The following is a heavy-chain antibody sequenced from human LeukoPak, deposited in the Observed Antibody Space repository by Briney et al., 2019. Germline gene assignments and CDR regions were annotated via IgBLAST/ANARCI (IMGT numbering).Heavy chain of an antibody. CDR2: INPNSGGT. J-gene: IGHJ6*03. Sequence: ASVKVSCKASGYTFTGYYIHWVRQAPGQGLEWMGWINPNSGGTNYAQKFQGRVTMTGDTSINTAYMELSRLRSDDTAVYYCASALLRNGDVIPATYYYYMDVWGKGTTVTVSS. V-gene: IGHV1-2*02. CDR1: GYTFTGYY. D-gene: IGHD2-2*01. CDR3: ASALLRNGDVIPATYYYYMDV.